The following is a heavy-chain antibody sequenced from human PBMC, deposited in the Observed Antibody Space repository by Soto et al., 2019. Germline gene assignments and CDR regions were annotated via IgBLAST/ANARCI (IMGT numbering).Heavy chain of an antibody. V-gene: IGHV4-31*03. D-gene: IGHD5-12*01. J-gene: IGHJ4*02. CDR3: ARMGRLRLLGSYYFDY. CDR1: GGSISSGGYY. CDR2: IYYSGST. Sequence: QVQLQESGPGLVKPSQTLSLTCTVSGGSISSGGYYWSWIRQHPGKGLEWIGYIYYSGSTYYNPSLKSRVTISVDTSKNQFSLKLSSVTAADAAVYYCARMGRLRLLGSYYFDYWGQGTLVTVSS.